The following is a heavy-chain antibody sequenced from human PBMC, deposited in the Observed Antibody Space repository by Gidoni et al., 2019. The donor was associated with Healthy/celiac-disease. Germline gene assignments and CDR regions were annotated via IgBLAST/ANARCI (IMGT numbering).Heavy chain of an antibody. V-gene: IGHV3-48*02. Sequence: EVQLVASGGGLVQPGGSLRLSCAASGFTFSSYRMNWVRQAPGKGLEWVSYISSSSSTIYYADSVKGRFTIARDNAKNSLYLQMNSLRDEDTAVYYCAQMATIKDAFDIWGQGTMVTVSS. CDR3: AQMATIKDAFDI. CDR2: ISSSSSTI. D-gene: IGHD5-12*01. CDR1: GFTFSSYR. J-gene: IGHJ3*02.